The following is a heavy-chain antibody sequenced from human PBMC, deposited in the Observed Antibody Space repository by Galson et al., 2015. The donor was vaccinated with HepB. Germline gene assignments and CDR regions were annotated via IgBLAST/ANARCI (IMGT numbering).Heavy chain of an antibody. V-gene: IGHV3-21*01. CDR3: ASPTDYYGSGSYGDY. CDR1: GFTFSSYS. Sequence: SLRLSCAASGFTFSSYSMNWVRQAPGKGLEWVSSISSSSSYIYYADSVKGRFTISRDNAKNSLYLQMNSLRAEDTAVYYCASPTDYYGSGSYGDYWGQGTLVTVSS. D-gene: IGHD3-10*01. J-gene: IGHJ4*02. CDR2: ISSSSSYI.